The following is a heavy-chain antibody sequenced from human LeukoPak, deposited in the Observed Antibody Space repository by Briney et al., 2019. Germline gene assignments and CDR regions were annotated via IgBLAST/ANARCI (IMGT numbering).Heavy chain of an antibody. CDR1: GGSISSYY. Sequence: SETLSLTCTVSGGSISSYYWSWIRQPPGKGLEWIGSIYYSGSTYYNPSLKSRVTISVDTSKNQFSLKLSSVTAADTAVYYCARPTARYWFDPWGQGTLVTVSS. CDR3: ARPTARYWFDP. V-gene: IGHV4-39*01. CDR2: IYYSGST. J-gene: IGHJ5*02. D-gene: IGHD4-17*01.